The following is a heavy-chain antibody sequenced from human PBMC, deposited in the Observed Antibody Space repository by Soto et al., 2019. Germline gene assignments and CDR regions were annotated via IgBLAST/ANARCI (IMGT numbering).Heavy chain of an antibody. Sequence: DTLSLTCTVSGGSIFSSYWTWIRQPPGKGLECIGNVYYSGRTNYNPSLKSRITISVDTSKNQFSLNLSSLTAADTAVYYCARVPAESSWFDXWGQVTMVPVSX. CDR3: ARVPAESSWFDX. V-gene: IGHV4-59*01. CDR1: GGSIFSSY. J-gene: IGHJ5*02. D-gene: IGHD6-19*01. CDR2: VYYSGRT.